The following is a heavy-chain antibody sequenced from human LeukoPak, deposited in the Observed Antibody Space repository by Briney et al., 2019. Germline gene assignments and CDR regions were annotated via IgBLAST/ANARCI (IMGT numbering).Heavy chain of an antibody. CDR3: ARGVRRATMVRGARKYYYYYMDV. D-gene: IGHD3-10*01. Sequence: GASVKVSCKASGYTFTSYDINWARQATGQGLEWMGWMNPNSGNTGYAQKFQGRVTMTRNTSISTAYMELSSLRSEDTAVYYCARGVRRATMVRGARKYYYYYMDVWGKGTTVTISS. CDR1: GYTFTSYD. V-gene: IGHV1-8*01. J-gene: IGHJ6*03. CDR2: MNPNSGNT.